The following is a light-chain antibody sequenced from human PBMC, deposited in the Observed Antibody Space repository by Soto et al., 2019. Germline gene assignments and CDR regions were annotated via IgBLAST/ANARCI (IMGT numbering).Light chain of an antibody. J-gene: IGLJ7*01. Sequence: QSALTQPASVSGSPGQSITISCTGISSDVGGYNYVSWYQQHPGKAPKLMIYDVSNRPSGVSNRFSGSKPGNTASLTISGLQADDEADYYCSSYTSISTLFGGGTQLTVL. V-gene: IGLV2-14*01. CDR3: SSYTSISTL. CDR1: SSDVGGYNY. CDR2: DVS.